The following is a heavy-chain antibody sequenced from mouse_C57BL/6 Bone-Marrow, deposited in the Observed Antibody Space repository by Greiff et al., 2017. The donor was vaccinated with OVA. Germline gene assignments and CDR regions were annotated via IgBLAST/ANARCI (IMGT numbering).Heavy chain of an antibody. CDR2: IDPENGDT. CDR1: GFNIKDDY. Sequence: EVQLQQSGAELVRPGASVKLSCTASGFNIKDDYMHWVKQRPEQGLEWIGWIDPENGDTEYASKFQGKATITADTSSNTAYLQLSSLTSEDTAVDDCTTFYGSSYNDLDYWGQGTTLTVSS. CDR3: TTFYGSSYNDLDY. D-gene: IGHD1-1*01. V-gene: IGHV14-4*01. J-gene: IGHJ2*01.